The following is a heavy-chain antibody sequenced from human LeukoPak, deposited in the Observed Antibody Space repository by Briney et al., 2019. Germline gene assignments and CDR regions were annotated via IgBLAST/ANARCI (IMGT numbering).Heavy chain of an antibody. CDR1: GFTFSSYA. Sequence: PGGSLRLSFAASGFTFSSYAMHWGRPAPGKGLEWVALMSYDGSYKYYADSVKGRFTISRDISKNTLYLQMNSLRAEDTALYFCARDATTDVGTVYRDVWGKGTTVTISS. CDR2: MSYDGSYK. CDR3: ARDATTDVGTVYRDV. J-gene: IGHJ6*03. D-gene: IGHD4-17*01. V-gene: IGHV3-30*04.